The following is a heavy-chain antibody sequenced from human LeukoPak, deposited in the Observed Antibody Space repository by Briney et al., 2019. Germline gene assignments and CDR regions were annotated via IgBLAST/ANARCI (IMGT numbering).Heavy chain of an antibody. Sequence: GGSLRLSCAASGFTFSTYWTNWVRQAPGKGLVWVSRVNNDGSSTSYADSVKGRFTISRDNTKNTLYLQMNSLRAEDTAVYYCARDLSDLLQNYRSTWYPDDYWGQGTLVTVSS. CDR1: GFTFSTYW. CDR3: ARDLSDLLQNYRSTWYPDDY. CDR2: VNNDGSST. J-gene: IGHJ4*02. V-gene: IGHV3-74*01. D-gene: IGHD6-13*01.